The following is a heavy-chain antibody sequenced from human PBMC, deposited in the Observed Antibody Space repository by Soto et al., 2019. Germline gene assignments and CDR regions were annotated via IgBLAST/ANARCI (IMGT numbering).Heavy chain of an antibody. D-gene: IGHD3-16*02. V-gene: IGHV3-23*01. Sequence: GGSLRLSCAASGFTFSSYAMSWVRQAPGKGLEWVSAISGSGGSTYYADSVKGRFTISRDNSKNTLYLQMNSLRAEDTAVYYCASFMITFGGVIVNYSAFDIWGQGTMVTVSS. CDR3: ASFMITFGGVIVNYSAFDI. CDR1: GFTFSSYA. CDR2: ISGSGGST. J-gene: IGHJ3*02.